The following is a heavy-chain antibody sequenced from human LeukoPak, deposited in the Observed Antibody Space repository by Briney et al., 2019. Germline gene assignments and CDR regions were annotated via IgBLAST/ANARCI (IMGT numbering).Heavy chain of an antibody. CDR3: ARDNWSGIGFYFDY. CDR1: GFTFNNYW. CDR2: IKQDGTEK. Sequence: GGSLRLSCAASGFTFNNYWMSWVRQAPGKGLEWVANIKQDGTEKYYVDSVKGRFTISRDNAKNSLYLQMNSLRAEDTAVYYCARDNWSGIGFYFDYWGQGTLVTVSS. V-gene: IGHV3-7*01. J-gene: IGHJ4*02. D-gene: IGHD6-13*01.